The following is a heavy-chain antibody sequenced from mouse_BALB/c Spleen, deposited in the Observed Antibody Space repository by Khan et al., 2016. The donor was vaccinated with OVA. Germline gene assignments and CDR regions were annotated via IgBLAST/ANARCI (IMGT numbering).Heavy chain of an antibody. CDR2: TNPTNGRT. D-gene: IGHD1-1*01. CDR3: ARIKKIVATYFDY. CDR1: GYTFTSYW. Sequence: QVRLQQSGAELVKAGASVKMSCKAYGYTFTSYWMHWVKQRLGQGLEWFAETNPTNGRTYYNVKFKSKATLTVDKSSSTAYMLLSGPTFEDSAVYYCARIKKIVATYFDYWGQGTTLTVSS. J-gene: IGHJ2*01. V-gene: IGHV1S81*02.